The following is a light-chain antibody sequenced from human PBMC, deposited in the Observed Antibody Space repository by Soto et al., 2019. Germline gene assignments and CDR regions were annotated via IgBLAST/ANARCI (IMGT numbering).Light chain of an antibody. Sequence: ELVLTQSPATLSLSPGERATLSCRASQSVGSYLAWYQQKPGQAPRLLIYDASNRATGIPARFSGSGSGTDFTLTISSLESEDFAVYYCQQRSNWPPITFGQGTRLEIK. CDR2: DAS. V-gene: IGKV3-11*01. J-gene: IGKJ5*01. CDR1: QSVGSY. CDR3: QQRSNWPPIT.